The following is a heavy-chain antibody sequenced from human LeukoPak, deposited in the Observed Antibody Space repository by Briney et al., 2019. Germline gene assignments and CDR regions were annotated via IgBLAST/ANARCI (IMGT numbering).Heavy chain of an antibody. J-gene: IGHJ6*02. CDR2: MNPNSGNT. CDR1: GYTFPSYD. V-gene: IGHV1-8*01. Sequence: RASVKVSCKASGYTFPSYDINWVRQATGQGLEWMGWMNPNSGNTGYAQKFQGRVTMTRNTSISTAYMELSSLRSENTAVYYCARGKPKVRGVHYYYGMDVWGQGTTVTVSS. CDR3: ARGKPKVRGVHYYYGMDV. D-gene: IGHD3-10*01.